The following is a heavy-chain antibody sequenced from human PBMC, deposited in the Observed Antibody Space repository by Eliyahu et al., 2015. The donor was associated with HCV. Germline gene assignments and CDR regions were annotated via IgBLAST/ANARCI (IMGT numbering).Heavy chain of an antibody. CDR1: GFXFINFX. Sequence: QVQLVESGGGVVXPGGSLXLSCAASGFXFINFXXHWVRQAPGKGLEWVAVISHDGSNKYYADSVKGRFTISRDNSKNTLSLQMNSLRAEDTAVYYCTRGGCSGGACSFGSNDDYWGQGTLVTVSS. CDR2: ISHDGSNK. J-gene: IGHJ4*02. D-gene: IGHD2-15*01. V-gene: IGHV3-30-3*01. CDR3: TRGGCSGGACSFGSNDDY.